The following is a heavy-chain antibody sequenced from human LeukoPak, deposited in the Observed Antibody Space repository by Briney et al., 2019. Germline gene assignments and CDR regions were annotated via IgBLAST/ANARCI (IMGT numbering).Heavy chain of an antibody. Sequence: SETLSLTCAVSGGSISSSNWWSWVRQPPGKGLEWIGEIYHSGSTNYNPSLKSRVTISVDTSKNQFSLKLSSVSAADTAVYYCAKDIWAAPLYGMDVWGQGTTVTVSS. CDR1: GGSISSSNW. D-gene: IGHD2-15*01. CDR3: AKDIWAAPLYGMDV. V-gene: IGHV4-4*02. CDR2: IYHSGST. J-gene: IGHJ6*02.